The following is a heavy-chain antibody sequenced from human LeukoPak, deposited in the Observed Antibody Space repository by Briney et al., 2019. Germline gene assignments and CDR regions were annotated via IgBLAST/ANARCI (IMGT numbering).Heavy chain of an antibody. CDR3: ARVSRGDYVIGY. D-gene: IGHD3-16*01. J-gene: IGHJ4*02. CDR2: IYYSGST. Sequence: SETLSLTCTVSGGSISSYYWSWIRQPPGKGLEWIGYIYYSGSTNYNPSLKSRVTISVDTSKNQFSLKLSSVTAADTAVYYCARVSRGDYVIGYWGQGTLVTVSS. CDR1: GGSISSYY. V-gene: IGHV4-59*01.